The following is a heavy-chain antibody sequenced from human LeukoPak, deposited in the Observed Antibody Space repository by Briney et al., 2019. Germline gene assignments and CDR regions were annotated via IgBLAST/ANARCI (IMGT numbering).Heavy chain of an antibody. J-gene: IGHJ4*02. CDR3: AKRERVGTTIGH. CDR2: ISTTGGTT. D-gene: IGHD1-26*01. Sequence: PGGSLRLSCAASGFTFTSFAMSWVRQAPGKGLEWASAISTTGGTTYYADSVKGRFTISRDNSKNTLYLQMNSLRAGDTAVYYCAKRERVGTTIGHWGQGTLVTVSS. CDR1: GFTFTSFA. V-gene: IGHV3-23*01.